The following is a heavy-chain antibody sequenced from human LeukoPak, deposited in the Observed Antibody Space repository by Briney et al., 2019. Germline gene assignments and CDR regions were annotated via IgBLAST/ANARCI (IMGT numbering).Heavy chain of an antibody. J-gene: IGHJ4*02. CDR2: ISSSSSYI. D-gene: IGHD5-24*01. CDR1: GFTFSSYS. Sequence: GGSLRLSCAASGFTFSSYSMNWVRQAPGKGLEWVSSISSSSSYIYYADSVKGRFTISRDNAKNSLYLQMNSLRAEDTAVYYCARGSRDGYNCLKYWGQGTLVTVSS. V-gene: IGHV3-21*01. CDR3: ARGSRDGYNCLKY.